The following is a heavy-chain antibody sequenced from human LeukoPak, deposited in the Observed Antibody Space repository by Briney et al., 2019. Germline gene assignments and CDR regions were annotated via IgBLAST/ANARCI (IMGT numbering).Heavy chain of an antibody. Sequence: PGGSLRLSCAASGFTFSSYAMSWVRQAPGKGLEWVSAISGSGGSTYYADSVKGRFTISRDNSKNTLYLQMNSLRAEDTAVYYCAKDHYDSSGYPYSYYYMDVWGKGTTVTVSS. CDR2: ISGSGGST. CDR3: AKDHYDSSGYPYSYYYMDV. J-gene: IGHJ6*03. V-gene: IGHV3-23*01. CDR1: GFTFSSYA. D-gene: IGHD3-22*01.